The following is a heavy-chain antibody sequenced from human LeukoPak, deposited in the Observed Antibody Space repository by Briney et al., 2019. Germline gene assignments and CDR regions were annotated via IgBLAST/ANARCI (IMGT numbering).Heavy chain of an antibody. Sequence: ASVKVSCKASGYTFTSYGISWVRQAPGQGLEWMGWISAYNGNTNYAQKLQGRVTMTTGTSTSTAYMELRSLRSDDTAVYYCAYHMVRGVMGDYYYMDVWGKGTTVTISS. V-gene: IGHV1-18*01. J-gene: IGHJ6*03. CDR1: GYTFTSYG. CDR2: ISAYNGNT. CDR3: AYHMVRGVMGDYYYMDV. D-gene: IGHD3-10*01.